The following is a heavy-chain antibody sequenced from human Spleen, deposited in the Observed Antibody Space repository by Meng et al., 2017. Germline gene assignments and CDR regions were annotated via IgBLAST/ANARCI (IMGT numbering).Heavy chain of an antibody. CDR2: ISSNGGST. CDR1: GFTFSSYA. V-gene: IGHV3-64*01. J-gene: IGHJ4*02. D-gene: IGHD3-10*01. Sequence: GESLKISCAASGFTFSSYAMHWVRQAPGKGLEYVSAISSNGGSTYYANSVKGRFTISRDNSKNTLYLQMGSLRAEDMAVYYCASGDDSIDYWGQGTLVTVSS. CDR3: ASGDDSIDY.